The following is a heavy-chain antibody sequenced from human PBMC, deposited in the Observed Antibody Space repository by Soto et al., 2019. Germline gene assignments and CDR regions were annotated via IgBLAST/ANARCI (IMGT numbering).Heavy chain of an antibody. J-gene: IGHJ3*02. CDR1: GFTFSSYA. D-gene: IGHD2-15*01. CDR2: ISSNGGST. CDR3: ARYCSGGSCYFGAFDI. Sequence: EVQLVESGGGLVQPGGSLRLSCAASGFTFSSYAMHWVRQAPGKGLEYVSAISSNGGSTYYANSVKGRFTISRDNSKNTLYLQMGSLRAEDMAVYYCARYCSGGSCYFGAFDIWGQGTMVTVSS. V-gene: IGHV3-64*01.